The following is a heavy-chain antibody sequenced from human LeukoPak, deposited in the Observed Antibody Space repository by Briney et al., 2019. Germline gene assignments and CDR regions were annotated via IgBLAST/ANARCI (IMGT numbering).Heavy chain of an antibody. Sequence: GGSLRLSCSASGLTFNKYYMNWVRQAPGKGLEWVSYISSSGSTIYYADSVKGRFTISRDNAKNSLYLQMNSLRAEDTAVYYCARDSRDRIDYWGQGTLVTVSS. J-gene: IGHJ4*02. CDR2: ISSSGSTI. D-gene: IGHD1-14*01. CDR3: ARDSRDRIDY. CDR1: GLTFNKYY. V-gene: IGHV3-11*04.